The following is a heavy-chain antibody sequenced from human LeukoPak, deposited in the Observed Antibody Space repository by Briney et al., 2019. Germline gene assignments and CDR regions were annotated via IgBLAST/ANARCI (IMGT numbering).Heavy chain of an antibody. J-gene: IGHJ4*02. D-gene: IGHD2-15*01. Sequence: SETLSLTCSVSIGSISSSKWWSWVRQPPGKGLEWIGEIYHSGSTNYNPSLKSRVTISVDKSKNQFSLKLSSVTAADTAVYYCAREVYCSGGSCSYFDYWGQGTLVTVSS. CDR2: IYHSGST. CDR1: IGSISSSKW. V-gene: IGHV4-4*02. CDR3: AREVYCSGGSCSYFDY.